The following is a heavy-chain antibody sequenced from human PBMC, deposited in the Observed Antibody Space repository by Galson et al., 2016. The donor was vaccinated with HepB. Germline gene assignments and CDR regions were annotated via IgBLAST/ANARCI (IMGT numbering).Heavy chain of an antibody. Sequence: TLSLTCAVSGVSITSNDWWSWVRQPPGQGLEWIGQIFHSGRVNYTPSLKSRITISVDTSNNQFSLKVSSVTAADTAVYYCAREERGYSLNAFDMWGQGTMVTVSS. V-gene: IGHV4-4*02. CDR3: AREERGYSLNAFDM. CDR1: GVSITSNDW. J-gene: IGHJ3*02. D-gene: IGHD2-15*01. CDR2: IFHSGRV.